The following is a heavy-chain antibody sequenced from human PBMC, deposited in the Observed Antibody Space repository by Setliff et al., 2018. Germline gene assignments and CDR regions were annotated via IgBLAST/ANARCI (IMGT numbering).Heavy chain of an antibody. CDR2: IRSKAYGGTT. CDR3: AREGLPGVADF. CDR1: GFTFGDYG. D-gene: IGHD2-15*01. Sequence: GGSLRLSCTASGFTFGDYGMSWVRQAPGKGLEWVGFIRSKAYGGTTEYAASVKGKFTISRDDSKSIAYLQMNSLKTEDTAVYYCAREGLPGVADFWGEGTRVTVSS. V-gene: IGHV3-49*04. J-gene: IGHJ4*02.